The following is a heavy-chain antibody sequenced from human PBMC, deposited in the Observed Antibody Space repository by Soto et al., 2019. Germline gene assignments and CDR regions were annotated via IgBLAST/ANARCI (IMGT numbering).Heavy chain of an antibody. CDR2: IYYSGST. J-gene: IGHJ4*02. CDR1: GGSVSSGSYY. CDR3: ARGPYYFDFDY. D-gene: IGHD3-22*01. Sequence: SETLSLTCTVSGGSVSSGSYYWSWIRQPPGKGLEWIGYIYYSGSTNYHPSLKSRVTISVDTSKNQFSLKLSSVTAADTAVYYCARGPYYFDFDYWGRGTLVTVSS. V-gene: IGHV4-61*01.